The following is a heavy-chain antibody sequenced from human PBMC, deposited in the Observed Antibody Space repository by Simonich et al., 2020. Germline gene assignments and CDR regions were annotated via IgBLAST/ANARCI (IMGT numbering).Heavy chain of an antibody. Sequence: QVQLQESGPGLVKPSETLSLTCTVSGGSISSYYWSCIRQTPGKRLEWIGYIYYSGSTNNNPSLKSRVTISVDTSKNQFSLKLSSVTAADTAVYYCARHDRWLQFYFDYWGQGTLVTVSS. CDR1: GGSISSYY. V-gene: IGHV4-59*08. D-gene: IGHD5-12*01. CDR3: ARHDRWLQFYFDY. J-gene: IGHJ4*02. CDR2: IYYSGST.